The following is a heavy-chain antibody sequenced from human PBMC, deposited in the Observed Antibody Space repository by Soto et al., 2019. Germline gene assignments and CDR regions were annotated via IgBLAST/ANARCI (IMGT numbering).Heavy chain of an antibody. D-gene: IGHD2-15*01. J-gene: IGHJ6*01. CDR1: GFTVSSHS. Sequence: EVQLVEPGGDLVQPGGSLRLSCAASGFTVSSHSMNWVRQAPGKGLEGVSLIQSGGSTFYADSVKGRFTISRDNSKNTLFLQSNILGVEDTAMYYCSRDDVDCSGGSCYGVPMDVLGRGTTVTVSS. CDR2: IQSGGST. CDR3: SRDDVDCSGGSCYGVPMDV. V-gene: IGHV3-66*01.